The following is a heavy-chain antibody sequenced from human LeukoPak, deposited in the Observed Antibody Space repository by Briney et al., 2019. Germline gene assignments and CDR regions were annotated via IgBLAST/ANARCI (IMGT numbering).Heavy chain of an antibody. D-gene: IGHD6-6*01. J-gene: IGHJ4*02. CDR1: AGSISNYF. CDR2: IYYSGNT. Sequence: PSETLSLTCTVSAGSISNYFWIWIRQPPGKGLEWIGYIYYSGNTNSNPSLKSRVTISVDTSKNQFSLKLRSVTAADTAVYYCAGAREFSSSSGRAYYFDFWGQGTLVTVSS. CDR3: AGAREFSSSSGRAYYFDF. V-gene: IGHV4-59*01.